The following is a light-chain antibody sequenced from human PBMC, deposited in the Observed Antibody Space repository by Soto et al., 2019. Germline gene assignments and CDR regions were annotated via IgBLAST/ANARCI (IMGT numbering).Light chain of an antibody. Sequence: DIQVTQSPSTLSASVGDRVTITCRASQSISTWLAWYQQKPGKAPKLLIYEASSLESGVPSRFGGSASETEFTLTISSLQPDDVATYFCQQYDDYPLTFGGGTKVEIK. CDR3: QQYDDYPLT. V-gene: IGKV1-5*03. J-gene: IGKJ4*01. CDR1: QSISTW. CDR2: EAS.